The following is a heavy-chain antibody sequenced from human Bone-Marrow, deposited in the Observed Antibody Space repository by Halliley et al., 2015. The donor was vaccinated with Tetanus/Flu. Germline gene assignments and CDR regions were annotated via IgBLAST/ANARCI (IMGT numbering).Heavy chain of an antibody. CDR3: ARSKVGATAFYSMDV. Sequence: QLVQSGAEVKKPGESLKISCKGSGYSFTRYWIGWVRQMPGKGLEWMGIIYPDDSDTRYSPSFQGQVTISADKPISTAYLQWSSLKASAPAMYYFARSKVGATAFYSMDVWGQGTTVTVSS. D-gene: IGHD1-26*01. CDR2: IYPDDSDT. J-gene: IGHJ6*02. V-gene: IGHV5-51*01. CDR1: GYSFTRYW.